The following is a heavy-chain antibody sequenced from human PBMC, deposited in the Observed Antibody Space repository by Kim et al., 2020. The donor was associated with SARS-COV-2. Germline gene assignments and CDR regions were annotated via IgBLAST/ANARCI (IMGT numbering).Heavy chain of an antibody. CDR1: GFSFSSYW. Sequence: GGSLRLSCAASGFSFSSYWMHWVRKVPGKGLLWVSRINSDGSGTGYADSVKGRFTISRDNAKNTLYLQMNSLRAEDTAVYYCATARGYYDSSGYYVFDYWGQGILVTVSS. CDR3: ATARGYYDSSGYYVFDY. J-gene: IGHJ4*02. D-gene: IGHD3-22*01. V-gene: IGHV3-74*01. CDR2: INSDGSGT.